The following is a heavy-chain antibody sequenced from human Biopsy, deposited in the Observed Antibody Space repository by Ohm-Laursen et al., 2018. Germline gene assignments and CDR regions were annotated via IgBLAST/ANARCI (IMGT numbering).Heavy chain of an antibody. D-gene: IGHD2/OR15-2a*01. J-gene: IGHJ6*02. Sequence: GTLSLTCTVSGGSISSDYWSWIRQTPGKGLEWIGYIYYSGSTNYNPSLKSRVTISVDTSKNQFSLRLNSVTAADTAVYYCARATNSTSWPYYYFYGMDVWGQGTTVTVSS. CDR1: GGSISSDY. CDR2: IYYSGST. CDR3: ARATNSTSWPYYYFYGMDV. V-gene: IGHV4-59*01.